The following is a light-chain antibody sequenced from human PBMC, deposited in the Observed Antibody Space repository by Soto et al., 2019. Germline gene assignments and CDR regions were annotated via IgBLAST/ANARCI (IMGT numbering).Light chain of an antibody. CDR2: KAS. CDR1: QSISNL. J-gene: IGKJ5*01. CDR3: QQYNSYPLT. V-gene: IGKV1-5*03. Sequence: DIQMTQSPSTLSASVGDRVTITCRASQSISNLLAWYQQKPGRAPTLLIYKASTLESGVPSRFSGSGYGTEFSLTISSLQPDDFASYYCQQYNSYPLTFGQGTRLEIK.